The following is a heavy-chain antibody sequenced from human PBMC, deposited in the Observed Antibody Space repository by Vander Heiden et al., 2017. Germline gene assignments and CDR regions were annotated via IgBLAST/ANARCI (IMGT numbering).Heavy chain of an antibody. CDR1: GFTFNIYD. D-gene: IGHD5-12*01. V-gene: IGHV3-23*01. CDR2: IGARGAST. J-gene: IGHJ4*02. CDR3: AKTSSGGYGGKLYYFDY. Sequence: EVQLLESGGGLVQTGESLRLSCAASGFTFNIYDMSWVRQAPGKGLEWVSGIGARGASTYYADSVKGRSTISRDNSKNTVFVQMNNLRVEDTAVYYCAKTSSGGYGGKLYYFDYWGQGTLVTVSS.